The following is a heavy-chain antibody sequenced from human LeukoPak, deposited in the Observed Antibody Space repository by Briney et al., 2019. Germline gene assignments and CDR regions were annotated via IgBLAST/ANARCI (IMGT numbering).Heavy chain of an antibody. V-gene: IGHV4-39*01. Sequence: NTSETLSLTCTVSGGSISSSSYYWGWIRQPPGKGLEWIGSIYYSGSTYYNPSLKSRVTISVDTSKNQISLKLSSVTAADTAVYYCARPLLPYGSGSYNYWGQGTLVTVSS. D-gene: IGHD3-10*01. J-gene: IGHJ4*02. CDR3: ARPLLPYGSGSYNY. CDR1: GGSISSSSYY. CDR2: IYYSGST.